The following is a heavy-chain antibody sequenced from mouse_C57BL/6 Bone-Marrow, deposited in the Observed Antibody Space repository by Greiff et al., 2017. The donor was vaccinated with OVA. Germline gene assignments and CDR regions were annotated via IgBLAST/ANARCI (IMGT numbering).Heavy chain of an antibody. J-gene: IGHJ3*01. D-gene: IGHD2-4*01. CDR2: FHPYNDDN. V-gene: IGHV1-47*01. Sequence: QVQLQQSGAELVKPGASVKMSCKASGYTFTTYPIEWMKQHHGKGLEWIGHFHPYNDDNKYNEKFKGKATLTVEKSSSTVYLEFIRMMSDASSVYYGDIPADYDGDWFAYWGQGNLVTVSA. CDR1: GYTFTTYP. CDR3: DIPADYDGDWFAY.